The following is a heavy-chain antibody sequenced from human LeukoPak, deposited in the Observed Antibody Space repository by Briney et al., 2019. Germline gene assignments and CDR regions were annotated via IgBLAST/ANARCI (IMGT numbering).Heavy chain of an antibody. Sequence: SETLSLTCAVYGGPFSGYYWSWIRQPPGKGLEWIGEINHSGSTNYNPSLKSRVTISVDTSKNQFSLKLSSVTAADTAVYYCARGRHYYDSSGHAIDYWGQGTLVTVSS. CDR1: GGPFSGYY. D-gene: IGHD3-22*01. CDR2: INHSGST. CDR3: ARGRHYYDSSGHAIDY. V-gene: IGHV4-34*01. J-gene: IGHJ4*02.